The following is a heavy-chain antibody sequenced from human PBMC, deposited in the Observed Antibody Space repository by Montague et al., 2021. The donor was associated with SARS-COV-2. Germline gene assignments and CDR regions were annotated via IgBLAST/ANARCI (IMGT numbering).Heavy chain of an antibody. V-gene: IGHV4-34*01. CDR3: ARGAPGY. J-gene: IGHJ4*02. CDR1: GGSFSGYW. Sequence: SETLSLTCAVYGGSFSGYWWTWIRQSPGKGLEWIGVINHSGSTKYNPSLKSRVTISVDTSKNQFSLDLTSVTAADTAVYYCARGAPGYWGQGTLVTVSS. CDR2: INHSGST.